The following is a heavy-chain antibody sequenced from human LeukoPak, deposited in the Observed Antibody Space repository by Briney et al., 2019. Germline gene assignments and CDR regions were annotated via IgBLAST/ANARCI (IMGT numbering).Heavy chain of an antibody. J-gene: IGHJ4*02. D-gene: IGHD5-18*01. V-gene: IGHV1-69*13. Sequence: ASVKVSRKASGGTFSSYAISWVRQAPGQGLEWMGGIIPIFGTANYAQKFQGRVTITADESTSTAYMELSSLRSEDTAVYYCATGGYSYGVDYWGQGTLSPSPQ. CDR2: IIPIFGTA. CDR3: ATGGYSYGVDY. CDR1: GGTFSSYA.